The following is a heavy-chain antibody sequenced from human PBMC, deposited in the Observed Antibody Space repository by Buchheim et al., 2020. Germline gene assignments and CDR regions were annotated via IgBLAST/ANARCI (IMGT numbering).Heavy chain of an antibody. D-gene: IGHD5-24*01. CDR1: GFTFSTYA. Sequence: EVQLLESGGGLVQPGGSLRLSCVASGFTFSTYAMNWVRQAPGKGLEWVSTIHGGGNTFYPDSVKGRFNISRDNSESTLYLPMNSRRAGDTALYYCAKGVEGRLVDFWGQGTL. CDR2: IHGGGNT. CDR3: AKGVEGRLVDF. J-gene: IGHJ4*02. V-gene: IGHV3-23*01.